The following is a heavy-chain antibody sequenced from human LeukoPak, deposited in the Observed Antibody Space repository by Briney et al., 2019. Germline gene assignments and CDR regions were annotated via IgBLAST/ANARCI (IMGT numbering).Heavy chain of an antibody. CDR1: GYTFTSYG. J-gene: IGHJ6*03. Sequence: ASVKVSCKASGYTFTSYGTSWVRQAPGQGLEWMGWISAYNGNTNYAQKLQGRVTMTTDTSTSTAYMELRSLRSDDTAVYYCARVIAAAGLGYYYYYMDVWGKGTTVTVSS. CDR2: ISAYNGNT. D-gene: IGHD6-13*01. CDR3: ARVIAAAGLGYYYYYMDV. V-gene: IGHV1-18*01.